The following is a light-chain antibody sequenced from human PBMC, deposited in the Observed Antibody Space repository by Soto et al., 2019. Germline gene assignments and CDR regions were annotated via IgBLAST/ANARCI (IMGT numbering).Light chain of an antibody. CDR3: SSYAGNNNCV. CDR1: SSDVGGYNY. CDR2: EIS. Sequence: HSALTQPPSASGSPGQSVTISCTGTSSDVGGYNYVSWYQQHPGKAPKLILYEISERPSGVPDRFSGSKSGNTASLTVSGLQAEDEADYYCSSYAGNNNCVFGTGTKVTVL. V-gene: IGLV2-8*01. J-gene: IGLJ1*01.